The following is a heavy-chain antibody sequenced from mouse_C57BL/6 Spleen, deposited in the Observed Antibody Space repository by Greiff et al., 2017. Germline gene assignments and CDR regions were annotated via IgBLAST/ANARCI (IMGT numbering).Heavy chain of an antibody. J-gene: IGHJ3*01. Sequence: VQLQQSGAELVKPGASVKMSCKASGYTFTDYWITWVKQRPGQGLEWIGDIYPGSGSTNYNAKFKSKATLTVDTSSNTAYMQLSSLTSEDYAGYYCARGNDLFAYWGQGTLVTVSA. CDR2: IYPGSGST. CDR1: GYTFTDYW. V-gene: IGHV1-55*01. D-gene: IGHD2-3*01. CDR3: ARGNDLFAY.